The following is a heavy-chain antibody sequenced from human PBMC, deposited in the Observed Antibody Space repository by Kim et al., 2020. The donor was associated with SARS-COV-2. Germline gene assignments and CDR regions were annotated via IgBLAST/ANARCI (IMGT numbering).Heavy chain of an antibody. V-gene: IGHV3-7*03. J-gene: IGHJ4*02. Sequence: NQQGSVKRYVDSMKGRFTISRDNAKNSLYLQMNTLGAEDTALYYCTTGTTYWGQGALVTVSS. CDR3: TTGTTY. CDR2: NQQGSVK.